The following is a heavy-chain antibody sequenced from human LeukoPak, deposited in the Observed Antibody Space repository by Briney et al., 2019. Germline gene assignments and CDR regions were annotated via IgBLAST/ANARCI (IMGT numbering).Heavy chain of an antibody. Sequence: WASVKVSCKASGYTFTGYYMHWVRQAPGQGLEWVGWINPNTSVTKYAQRFQGRLTMTRDTSISTAYMELSSLTSDDTGVFYCARDKGFGNYWYFDLWGRGTLVTVSS. CDR1: GYTFTGYY. D-gene: IGHD3-16*01. CDR3: ARDKGFGNYWYFDL. V-gene: IGHV1-2*02. J-gene: IGHJ2*01. CDR2: INPNTSVT.